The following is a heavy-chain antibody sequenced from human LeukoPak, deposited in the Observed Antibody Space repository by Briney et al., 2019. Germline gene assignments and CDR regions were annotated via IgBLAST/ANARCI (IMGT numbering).Heavy chain of an antibody. V-gene: IGHV1-69*13. CDR2: IIPIFGTA. Sequence: ASVKVSCKASGGTFSSYAISWVRQAPGQGLEWMGGIIPIFGTANYAQKFQGRVTITADESTSTAYMELSSLRSEDTAVYYCASGGHSGSYVFDYWGQGTLVTVSS. CDR1: GGTFSSYA. CDR3: ASGGHSGSYVFDY. D-gene: IGHD1-26*01. J-gene: IGHJ4*02.